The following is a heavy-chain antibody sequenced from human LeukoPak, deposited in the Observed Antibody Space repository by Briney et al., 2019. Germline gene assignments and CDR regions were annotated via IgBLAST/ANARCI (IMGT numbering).Heavy chain of an antibody. CDR2: IYTSGST. J-gene: IGHJ6*03. CDR3: ARDLTIFGVVTGTYYYMDV. Sequence: SETLSLTCTVSGDSISSYYWSWIRQPAGKGLEWIGRIYTSGSTNYNPSLKSRVTISVDKSKNQFSLKLSSVTAADTAVYYCARDLTIFGVVTGTYYYMDVWGKGTTVTVSS. D-gene: IGHD3-3*01. CDR1: GDSISSYY. V-gene: IGHV4-4*07.